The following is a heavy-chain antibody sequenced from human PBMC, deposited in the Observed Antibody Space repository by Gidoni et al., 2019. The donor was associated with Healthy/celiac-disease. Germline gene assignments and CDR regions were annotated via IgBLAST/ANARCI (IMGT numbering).Heavy chain of an antibody. CDR2: IDPSGGT. V-gene: IGHV4-4*02. CDR1: GGSISRSNW. Sequence: QEQLQESGPGLVKPSGTLALTCAVAGGSISRSNWWSWVRQPPGKGLELIGEIDPSGGTNSNPSLQIRVTISVDQSPNQFSLKLGSVTAADTAVYYCARDESIRWYRVKGAFDIWGQGTMVTVSS. CDR3: ARDESIRWYRVKGAFDI. D-gene: IGHD6-13*01. J-gene: IGHJ3*02.